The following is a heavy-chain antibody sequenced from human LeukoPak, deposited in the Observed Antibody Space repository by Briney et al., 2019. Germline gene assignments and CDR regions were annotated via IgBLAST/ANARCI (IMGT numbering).Heavy chain of an antibody. CDR1: GFTFSSYA. J-gene: IGHJ4*02. Sequence: GGSLRLSCAASGFTFSSYAMHWVRRAPGKGLEGVAVISYDGTNKYYADSVKGRFAISRDNSKNTLYLQMNSLRAEDTAVYYCAKGRTRYCSSTSCYTLDYWGQGTLVTVSS. CDR2: ISYDGTNK. CDR3: AKGRTRYCSSTSCYTLDY. V-gene: IGHV3-30*09. D-gene: IGHD2-2*02.